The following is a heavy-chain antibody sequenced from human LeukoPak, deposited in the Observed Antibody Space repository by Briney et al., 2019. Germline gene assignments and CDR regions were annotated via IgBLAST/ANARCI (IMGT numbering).Heavy chain of an antibody. D-gene: IGHD3-3*01. J-gene: IGHJ4*02. V-gene: IGHV4-30-4*08. Sequence: SSETLSLTCTVSGGSISSGDYYWSWIRQPPGKGLGWIGYIYYSGSTYYNPSLKSRVTISVDTSKNQFSLKLSSVTAADTAVYYCARVHRGYDFWSGPGGHYFDYWGQGTLVTVSS. CDR1: GGSISSGDYY. CDR3: ARVHRGYDFWSGPGGHYFDY. CDR2: IYYSGST.